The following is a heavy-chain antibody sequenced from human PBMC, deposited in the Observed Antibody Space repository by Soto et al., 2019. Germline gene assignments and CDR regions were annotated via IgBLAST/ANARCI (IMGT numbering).Heavy chain of an antibody. CDR1: GYTFTSYD. J-gene: IGHJ3*02. Sequence: ASVKVSCKASGYTFTSYDINWVRQATGQGLEWMGWMNPNSGNTGYAQKFQGRVTMTRNTSISTAYMELSSLRSEDTAVYYCARATFMWAQDTFDIWGQGTMVTVSS. D-gene: IGHD1-26*01. V-gene: IGHV1-8*01. CDR2: MNPNSGNT. CDR3: ARATFMWAQDTFDI.